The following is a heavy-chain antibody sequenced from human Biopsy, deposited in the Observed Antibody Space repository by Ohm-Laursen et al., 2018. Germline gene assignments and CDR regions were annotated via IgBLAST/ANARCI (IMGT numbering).Heavy chain of an antibody. D-gene: IGHD3-10*01. V-gene: IGHV1-8*01. CDR3: ARADPPLFYYGSGSSNWFDP. J-gene: IGHJ5*02. CDR2: MNPDSGNT. CDR1: GYTFASYE. Sequence: SVKVSCNASGYTFASYEINWVRQATGQGLEWMGWMNPDSGNTGYAQNFQGRVTMTRNTSISTAYMELSSLKSEDTAVYFCARADPPLFYYGSGSSNWFDPWGQGTLVTVSS.